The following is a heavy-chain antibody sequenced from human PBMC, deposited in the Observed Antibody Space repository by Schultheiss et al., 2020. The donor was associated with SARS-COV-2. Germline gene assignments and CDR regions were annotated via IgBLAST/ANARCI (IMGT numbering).Heavy chain of an antibody. V-gene: IGHV4-61*01. CDR1: GDSVSSGSYY. CDR3: ARDYYYGMDV. Sequence: SQTLSLTCTVSGDSVSSGSYYWSWLRQPPGKGLEWIGYIYYSGSTNYNPSLKSRVTISVDTSKNQFSLKLSSVTAADTAVYYCARDYYYGMDVWGQGTTVTVSS. J-gene: IGHJ6*02. CDR2: IYYSGST.